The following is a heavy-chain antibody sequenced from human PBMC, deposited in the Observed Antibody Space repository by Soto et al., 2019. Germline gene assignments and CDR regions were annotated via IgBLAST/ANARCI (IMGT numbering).Heavy chain of an antibody. Sequence: QITLKESGPTLVKPTQTLTLTCTFSGFSLSTTGGGVGWIRLPPGKALEGLALIYWDDDKRYNPSLNSRLTITKDTSKNQVVLAMTNVDPVDTATYYCVQSRCGGDCLQSYSSHSYYGLDVWGQGTTVTVSS. CDR1: GFSLSTTGGG. J-gene: IGHJ6*02. V-gene: IGHV2-5*02. CDR3: VQSRCGGDCLQSYSSHSYYGLDV. D-gene: IGHD2-21*02. CDR2: IYWDDDK.